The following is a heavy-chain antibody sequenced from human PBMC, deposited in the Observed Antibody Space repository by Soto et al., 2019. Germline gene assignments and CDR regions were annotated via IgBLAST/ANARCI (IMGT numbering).Heavy chain of an antibody. Sequence: SETLSLTCTVSGGSISSGGYYWSWIRQHPGKGLEWIGYIYYSGSTYYNPSLKSRVTISVDTSKNQFSLKLSSVTAADTAVYYCARGRDTADYSFDYWGQGTLVTVSS. D-gene: IGHD5-18*01. CDR2: IYYSGST. CDR1: GGSISSGGYY. J-gene: IGHJ4*02. V-gene: IGHV4-31*03. CDR3: ARGRDTADYSFDY.